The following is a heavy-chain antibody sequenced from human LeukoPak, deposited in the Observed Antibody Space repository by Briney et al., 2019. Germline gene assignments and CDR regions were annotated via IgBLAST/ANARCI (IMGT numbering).Heavy chain of an antibody. V-gene: IGHV4-61*02. CDR1: GGSISSSSYY. CDR3: ARGSYYYDSSGYYRDAFDI. J-gene: IGHJ3*02. CDR2: IYTSGST. Sequence: PSETLSLTCTVSGGSISSSSYYWGWIRQPPGKGLEWIGRIYTSGSTNYNPSLKSRVTISVDTSKNQFSLKLSSVTAADTAVYYCARGSYYYDSSGYYRDAFDIWGQGTMVTVSS. D-gene: IGHD3-22*01.